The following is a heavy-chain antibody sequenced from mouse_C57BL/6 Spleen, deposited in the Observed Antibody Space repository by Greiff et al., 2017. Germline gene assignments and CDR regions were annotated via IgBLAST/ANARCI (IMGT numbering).Heavy chain of an antibody. J-gene: IGHJ3*01. CDR3: AVLTFAWLAY. V-gene: IGHV3-6*01. CDR2: LSYDGSN. Sequence: EVQLVESGPGLVKPSQSLSLTCSVTGYSITSGYYWNWIRQFPGNKLEWMGYLSYDGSNNYNPSLKNRISITRDTSKNQFFLKLNSVTTEDTATYYCAVLTFAWLAYWGQGTLVTVSA. D-gene: IGHD4-1*01. CDR1: GYSITSGYY.